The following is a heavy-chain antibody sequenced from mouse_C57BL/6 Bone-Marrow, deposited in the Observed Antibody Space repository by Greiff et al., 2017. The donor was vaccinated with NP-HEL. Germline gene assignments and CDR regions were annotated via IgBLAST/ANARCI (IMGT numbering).Heavy chain of an antibody. V-gene: IGHV14-4*01. D-gene: IGHD1-1*01. CDR3: TSYGSSSSYFDY. Sequence: DVKLQESGAELVRPGASVKLSCTASGFNIKDDYMHWVKQRPEQGLEWIGWIDPENGDTEYASKFQGKATITADTSSNTAYLQLSSLTSEDTAVYYCTSYGSSSSYFDYWGQGTTLTVSS. CDR2: IDPENGDT. CDR1: GFNIKDDY. J-gene: IGHJ2*01.